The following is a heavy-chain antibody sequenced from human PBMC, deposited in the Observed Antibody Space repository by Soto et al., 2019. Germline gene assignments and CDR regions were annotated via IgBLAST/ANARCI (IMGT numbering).Heavy chain of an antibody. V-gene: IGHV1-69*01. Sequence: QVQLVQSGAEVKKPGSSVKVSCKASGGTFRSYAISWVRQAPGQGLEWMGGMITIFGTANYAQKFQSSVTITSDDSTSTAYMELISLRAEATAVYYCARAMSKVVKGLFDYWGQGTLVT. CDR3: ARAMSKVVKGLFDY. CDR2: MITIFGTA. J-gene: IGHJ4*02. CDR1: GGTFRSYA. D-gene: IGHD2-15*01.